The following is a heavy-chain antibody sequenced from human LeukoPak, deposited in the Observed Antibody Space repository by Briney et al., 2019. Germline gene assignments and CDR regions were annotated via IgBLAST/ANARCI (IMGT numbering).Heavy chain of an antibody. Sequence: GGSLRLSCAASGFTVSTNYMVWVRQTPGKGLEWVSSISGSGDITYYTDSVKGRFTISRDNSRNTLHLQMNSLRAEDTALYYCAKAHLPDHYYMDVWGKGTTVTVSS. V-gene: IGHV3-23*01. CDR2: ISGSGDIT. J-gene: IGHJ6*03. CDR1: GFTVSTNY. CDR3: AKAHLPDHYYMDV.